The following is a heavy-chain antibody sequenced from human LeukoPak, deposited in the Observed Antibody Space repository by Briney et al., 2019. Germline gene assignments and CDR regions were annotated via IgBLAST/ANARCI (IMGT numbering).Heavy chain of an antibody. CDR1: GGSISNSNYY. Sequence: NPSETLSLTCTVSGGSISNSNYYWGWIRQPPGKGLEWIGSIYYGGSTYYNPSLKSRVTISVDTSKNQFSLKLSSVTAADTAVYYCARGPVTMVRGVITDLIPLYYFDYWGQGTLVTVSS. CDR3: ARGPVTMVRGVITDLIPLYYFDY. CDR2: IYYGGST. J-gene: IGHJ4*02. D-gene: IGHD3-10*01. V-gene: IGHV4-39*01.